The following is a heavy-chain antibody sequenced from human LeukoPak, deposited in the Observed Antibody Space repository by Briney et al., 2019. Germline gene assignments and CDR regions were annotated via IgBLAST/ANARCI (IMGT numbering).Heavy chain of an antibody. CDR2: ISGSGRST. D-gene: IGHD3-22*01. CDR1: GFTFSSYA. Sequence: GGSLRLSCAASGFTFSSYAMSWVRQAPGKGLEWVSAISGSGRSTYYADSVKGRFTISRDNTKNTLYLQMNSLRAEDTAVYYCAKDRPRYYYDSSGYWETYAFDIWGQGTMVTVSS. V-gene: IGHV3-23*01. J-gene: IGHJ3*02. CDR3: AKDRPRYYYDSSGYWETYAFDI.